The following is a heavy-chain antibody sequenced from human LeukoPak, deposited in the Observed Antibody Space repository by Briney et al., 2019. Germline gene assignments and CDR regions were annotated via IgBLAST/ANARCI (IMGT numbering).Heavy chain of an antibody. CDR3: ARIQSSVAGTFSFDY. D-gene: IGHD6-19*01. CDR2: IFSNDET. CDR1: GFSLSHARMG. Sequence: SGPTLVNPTETLTLTCTVSGFSLSHARMGVSWIRQPPGKALEWLAHIFSNDETSYSTSLKSRLTISKDTSKSQVVLTMTNMDPVDTATYYCARIQSSVAGTFSFDYWGQGTLVTVSS. J-gene: IGHJ4*02. V-gene: IGHV2-26*01.